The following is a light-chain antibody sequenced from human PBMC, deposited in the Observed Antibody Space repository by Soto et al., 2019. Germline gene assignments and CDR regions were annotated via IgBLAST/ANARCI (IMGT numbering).Light chain of an antibody. V-gene: IGKV1-33*01. CDR2: DAS. CDR3: QQYEDLPLS. J-gene: IGKJ3*01. CDR1: QDIVNY. Sequence: DIQMTQSPSSLSASIGDRVTITCQASQDIVNYLNWYQQKPGKAPKLLIYDASNLEAGVPSRFSGSGSGTHFTFTISSLQTEDLASYYCQQYEDLPLSFGPGTKV.